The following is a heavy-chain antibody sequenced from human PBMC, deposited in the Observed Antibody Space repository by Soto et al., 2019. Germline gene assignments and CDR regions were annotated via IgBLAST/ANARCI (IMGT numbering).Heavy chain of an antibody. V-gene: IGHV4-59*01. D-gene: IGHD3-10*01. CDR3: ARHITMDPLLLY. J-gene: IGHJ4*02. CDR1: GGSISSYY. CDR2: MYHSGNT. Sequence: PSETLSLTCTVSGGSISSYYWSWIRQPPGKGLEWIGYMYHSGNTNYNPSLKSRVTISGDTSKNQLSLKLASVTAADTAVYYCARHITMDPLLLYWGQGTLVTVSS.